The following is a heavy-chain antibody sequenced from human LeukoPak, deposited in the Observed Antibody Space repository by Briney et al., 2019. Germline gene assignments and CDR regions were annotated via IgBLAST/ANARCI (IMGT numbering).Heavy chain of an antibody. CDR1: EDTFHSYG. D-gene: IGHD1-1*01. CDR2: ILPLYGSG. V-gene: IGHV1-69*05. J-gene: IGHJ2*01. CDR3: GRDSGAIDL. Sequence: GASVKVSCKASEDTFHSYGFSWVRHAPGQGLEWVGGILPLYGSGNYPEKFQGRISITTDDSTSTVFLELNNLTSDDTAIYYCGRDSGAIDLRGSGTLVTVSS.